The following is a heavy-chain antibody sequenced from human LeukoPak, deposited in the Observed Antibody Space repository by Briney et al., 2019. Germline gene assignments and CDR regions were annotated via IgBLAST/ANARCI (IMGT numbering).Heavy chain of an antibody. V-gene: IGHV4-59*02. Sequence: PSETLSLTCSVSGVSVSRHYWNWVRLSPGKGLEWIAYFYRSGTTFYNPSLKGRVTISVDTSTNQVSLEVTPVTAADTAIYYCARRGPSNTGDLDVWGQGVLVTVSS. J-gene: IGHJ4*02. CDR2: FYRSGTT. CDR1: GVSVSRHY. D-gene: IGHD1-1*01. CDR3: ARRGPSNTGDLDV.